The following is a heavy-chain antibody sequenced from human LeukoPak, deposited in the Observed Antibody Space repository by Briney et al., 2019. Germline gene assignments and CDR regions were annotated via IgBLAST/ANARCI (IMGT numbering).Heavy chain of an antibody. CDR1: GGSISRGDYY. Sequence: PSETLPLTCTVSGGSISRGDYYWSWIRQSPGKGLEWIGFIYYTGSTYYNPSLKSRVTISLDMSKNQFSLKLNSVTAADTAVYYCARDSSGHWYFDLWGRGTLVTVSS. D-gene: IGHD3-22*01. J-gene: IGHJ2*01. CDR3: ARDSSGHWYFDL. CDR2: IYYTGST. V-gene: IGHV4-30-4*01.